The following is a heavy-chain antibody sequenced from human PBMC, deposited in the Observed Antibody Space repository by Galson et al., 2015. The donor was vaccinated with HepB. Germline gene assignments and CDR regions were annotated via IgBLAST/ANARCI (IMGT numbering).Heavy chain of an antibody. CDR2: IYPGDSDT. V-gene: IGHV5-51*01. CDR3: ARLGCSSTSCYYYYYMDV. J-gene: IGHJ6*03. Sequence: QSGAEVKKPGESLKISCKGSGYSFTSYWIGWVRLMPGKGLEWMGIIYPGDSDTRYSPSFQGQVTISADKSISTAYLQWSSLKASDTAMYYCARLGCSSTSCYYYYYMDVWGKGTTVTVSS. D-gene: IGHD2-2*01. CDR1: GYSFTSYW.